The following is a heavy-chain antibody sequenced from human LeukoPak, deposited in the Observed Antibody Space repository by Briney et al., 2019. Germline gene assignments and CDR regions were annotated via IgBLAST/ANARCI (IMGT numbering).Heavy chain of an antibody. Sequence: GGSLRLSCAASGFTFDDYAMHWVRHAPGKGLEWVSGITWNSGNIGYADSVKGRFTISRDNAKNSLYLQMNSLRAEDTAVYYCAKEEDYDFWSGHPTDYWGQGTLVTVSS. CDR2: ITWNSGNI. CDR1: GFTFDDYA. D-gene: IGHD3-3*01. J-gene: IGHJ4*02. CDR3: AKEEDYDFWSGHPTDY. V-gene: IGHV3-9*01.